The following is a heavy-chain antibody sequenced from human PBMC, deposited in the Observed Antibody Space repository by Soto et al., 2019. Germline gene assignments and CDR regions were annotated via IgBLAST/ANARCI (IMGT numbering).Heavy chain of an antibody. CDR1: GGTFSTYT. V-gene: IGHV1-69*12. CDR3: ARRYCISTSCHYYGMDV. J-gene: IGHJ6*02. Sequence: QVQLVQSGAEVKKPGSSVKVSCKASGGTFSTYTVSWVRQAPGQGLEWMGGIIPIFRTANYAQKFQGRVPVTADESTSTAYMELSSLRSEDTALYYCARRYCISTSCHYYGMDVWGQGTTGTVSS. CDR2: IIPIFRTA. D-gene: IGHD2-2*01.